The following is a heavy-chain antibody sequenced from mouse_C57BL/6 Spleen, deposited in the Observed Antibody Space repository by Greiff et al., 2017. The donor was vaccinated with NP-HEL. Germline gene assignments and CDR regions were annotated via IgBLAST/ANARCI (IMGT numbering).Heavy chain of an antibody. CDR3: ATGTPWFAY. J-gene: IGHJ3*01. CDR2: IEPEDGET. D-gene: IGHD4-1*01. V-gene: IGHV14-2*01. Sequence: VQLQQSGAELVKPWASVKFTCSASGFNIKDYYPHLVKQRTEQGLVWIGRIEPEDGETKYAPNFQGKATITADTSSNTAYLQLSSLTSEDTAVYYCATGTPWFAYWGQGVLVTVSA. CDR1: GFNIKDYY.